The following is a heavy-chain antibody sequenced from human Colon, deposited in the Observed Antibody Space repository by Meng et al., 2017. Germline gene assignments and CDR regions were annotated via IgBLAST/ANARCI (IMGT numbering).Heavy chain of an antibody. CDR1: CGSINSADYY. CDR3: ARNPVIPDARTFDF. CDR2: IHSSGNT. V-gene: IGHV4-30-4*01. Sequence: QVQLQESGPGVVKPSQTLSLTCTISCGSINSADYYWNWIRQSPGKGLEWLGYIHSSGNTYYTPSLKSRLTMSLDTSKNQFSLRLTSVTAADTAVYYCARNPVIPDARTFDFWGQGALVTVSS. J-gene: IGHJ4*02. D-gene: IGHD2-2*01.